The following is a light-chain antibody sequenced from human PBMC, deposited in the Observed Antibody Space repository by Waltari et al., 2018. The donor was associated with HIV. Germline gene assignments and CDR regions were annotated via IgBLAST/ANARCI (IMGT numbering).Light chain of an antibody. V-gene: IGKV3-11*01. Sequence: EIVLTQSLATLPLSPGELATLACRASQSVFTYLAWYQQKPVHAPRLLIYDASNRATGIPARFSASGSGTDFTLTISSLEPEDFAGYFCQQRTKWPTVGGGTKVEIK. CDR2: DAS. CDR1: QSVFTY. J-gene: IGKJ4*01. CDR3: QQRTKWPT.